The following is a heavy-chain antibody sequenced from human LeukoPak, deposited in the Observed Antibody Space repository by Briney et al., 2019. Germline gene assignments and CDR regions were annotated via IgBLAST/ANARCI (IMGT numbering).Heavy chain of an antibody. CDR2: IFPIVGAA. CDR1: GGTFSSFT. V-gene: IGHV1-69*16. J-gene: IGHJ6*03. CDR3: AREGWVVIPGDYYYYFMDV. Sequence: GASVKVSCKASGGTFSSFTFTWVRQAPGQGLEWMGGIFPIVGAATYAQKFEGRLTISKDEFTTTAYMELSGLRSQDTAVYYCAREGWVVIPGDYYYYFMDVWGRGTTVTVSS. D-gene: IGHD2-2*01.